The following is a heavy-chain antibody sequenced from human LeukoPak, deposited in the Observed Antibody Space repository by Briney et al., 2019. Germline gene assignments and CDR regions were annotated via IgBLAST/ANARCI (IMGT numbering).Heavy chain of an antibody. D-gene: IGHD4-11*01. V-gene: IGHV3-23*01. CDR3: AKDRHSNYVAWFDP. CDR1: GFTFSSYA. CDR2: ISGSGGST. Sequence: PGGSLRLSCAASGFTFSSYAMSWVRQAPGKGLEWVSAISGSGGSTYYADSVKGRFTISRDNSKNTLYLQMNSLRAEDKAVYYCAKDRHSNYVAWFDPWGQGTLVTVSS. J-gene: IGHJ5*02.